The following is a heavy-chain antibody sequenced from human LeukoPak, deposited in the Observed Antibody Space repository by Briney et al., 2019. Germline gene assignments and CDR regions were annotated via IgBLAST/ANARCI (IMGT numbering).Heavy chain of an antibody. D-gene: IGHD3-10*01. Sequence: GGSLRLSCAASGFTFSSYGMHWVRQAPGKGLEWVAVISYDGSNKYYAGSVKGRFTISRDNSKNTLYLQMNSLRAEDTAVYYCAKDGWFGEYRGYFDYWGQGTLVTVSS. J-gene: IGHJ4*02. CDR2: ISYDGSNK. CDR1: GFTFSSYG. V-gene: IGHV3-30*18. CDR3: AKDGWFGEYRGYFDY.